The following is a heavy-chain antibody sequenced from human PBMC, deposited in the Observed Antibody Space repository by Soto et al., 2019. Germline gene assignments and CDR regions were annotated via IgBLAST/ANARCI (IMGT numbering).Heavy chain of an antibody. J-gene: IGHJ4*02. CDR1: GFTFSSYA. Sequence: QVQLVKSGGGVVQPGRSLRLSCAASGFTFSSYAMHWVRQAPGKGLEWVAVISYDGSNKYYADSVKGRFTISRDNSKNTLYLQMNSLRAEDTAVYYCARELYVGAGFFDYWGQGTLVTVSS. CDR2: ISYDGSNK. CDR3: ARELYVGAGFFDY. D-gene: IGHD3-9*01. V-gene: IGHV3-30-3*01.